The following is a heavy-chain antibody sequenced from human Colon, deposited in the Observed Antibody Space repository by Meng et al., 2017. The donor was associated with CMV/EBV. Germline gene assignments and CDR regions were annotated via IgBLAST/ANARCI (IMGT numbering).Heavy chain of an antibody. V-gene: IGHV3-30-3*01. CDR1: GFTFSSYA. J-gene: IGHJ6*02. CDR2: ISYDGSNK. Sequence: GESLKISCAASGFTFSSYAMHWVRQAPGKGLEWVAVISYDGSNKYYADSVKGRFTISRDNSKNTLYLQMNSLRAEDTAVYYCAKDGRYCSRASCYIPPGYFYGMDVWGQGTTVTVSS. D-gene: IGHD2-2*02. CDR3: AKDGRYCSRASCYIPPGYFYGMDV.